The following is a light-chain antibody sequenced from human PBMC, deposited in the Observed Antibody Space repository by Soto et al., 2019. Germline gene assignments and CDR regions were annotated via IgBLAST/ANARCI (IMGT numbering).Light chain of an antibody. V-gene: IGKV3D-15*01. CDR2: GAS. CDR3: KQYNNRPPLT. J-gene: IGKJ4*01. CDR1: QSVSSN. Sequence: EIVMTQSPATLSVSAGERVTLSCRASQSVSSNLAWYQQKPGQAPRLLIYGASTRATGIPARFSGSGSGTDFPLTISRLQSEDFAVYYCKQYNNRPPLTFGGGTKVEIK.